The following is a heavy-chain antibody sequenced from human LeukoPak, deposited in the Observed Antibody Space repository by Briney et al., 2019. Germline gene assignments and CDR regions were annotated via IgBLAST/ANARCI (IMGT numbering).Heavy chain of an antibody. Sequence: GGSLRLSCAASGFTFDNYRMSWVRQAPGKGLEWVSTVSADGGNTYYADSVKGLFTISRDNSKSTLILQMNSLRVEDTALYYCTKRVKYGGTWDHFADWGQGTLVTVSS. CDR2: VSADGGNT. D-gene: IGHD1-26*01. J-gene: IGHJ4*02. CDR3: TKRVKYGGTWDHFAD. CDR1: GFTFDNYR. V-gene: IGHV3-23*01.